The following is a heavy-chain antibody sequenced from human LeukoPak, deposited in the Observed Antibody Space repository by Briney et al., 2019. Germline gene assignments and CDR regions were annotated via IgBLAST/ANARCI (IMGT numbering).Heavy chain of an antibody. D-gene: IGHD1-26*01. CDR1: GFIFRNYW. V-gene: IGHV3-7*05. Sequence: PGGSLRLSCVASGFIFRNYWMSWVRQAPGKGLEWVANINHDGGDKNYVDSVKGRFTISRDNAANSLYLQMNSLRAEDTAVYYCARETRGTVGSYWGQGTLVTVSS. CDR3: ARETRGTVGSY. CDR2: INHDGGDK. J-gene: IGHJ4*02.